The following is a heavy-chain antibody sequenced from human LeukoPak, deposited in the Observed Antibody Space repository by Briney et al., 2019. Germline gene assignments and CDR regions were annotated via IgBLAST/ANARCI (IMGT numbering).Heavy chain of an antibody. CDR1: GGSISSGGYY. V-gene: IGHV4-31*03. Sequence: SETLSLTCTVSGGSISSGGYYWSWIRQHPGKGLEWIGCIYYSGSTYYNPSLKSRVTISVDTSKNQFSLKLSSVTAADTAVYYCARRRTGSFDYWGQGTLVTVSS. J-gene: IGHJ4*02. CDR3: ARRRTGSFDY. D-gene: IGHD1/OR15-1a*01. CDR2: IYYSGST.